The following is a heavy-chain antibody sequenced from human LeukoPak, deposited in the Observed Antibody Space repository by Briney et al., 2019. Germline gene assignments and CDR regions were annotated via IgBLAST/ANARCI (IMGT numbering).Heavy chain of an antibody. CDR3: AKGDVVTAIFPLDY. V-gene: IGHV3-23*01. D-gene: IGHD5-12*01. J-gene: IGHJ4*02. CDR2: ISGSGGTT. CDR1: GFTFSSYA. Sequence: GGSLRLSCADSGFTFSSYAMSWVRQAPGKGLEWVSGISGSGGTTYYADSVQGRLTISRDNSKKTLFPQMSSLRAEDTAVYYCAKGDVVTAIFPLDYWGQGTLVIVSS.